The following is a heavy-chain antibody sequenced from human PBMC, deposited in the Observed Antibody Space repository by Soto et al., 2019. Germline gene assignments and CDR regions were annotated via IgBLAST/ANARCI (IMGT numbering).Heavy chain of an antibody. CDR1: GGSISSYY. CDR3: ARARKDPELHCSGGSCYNWFDP. V-gene: IGHV4-59*01. J-gene: IGHJ5*02. D-gene: IGHD2-15*01. CDR2: IYYSGST. Sequence: PSETLSLTCTVSGGSISSYYWSWIRQPPGKGLEWIGYIYYSGSTNYNPSLKSRVTISVDTSKNQFSLKLSSVTAADTAVYYCARARKDPELHCSGGSCYNWFDPWGQGTLVTV.